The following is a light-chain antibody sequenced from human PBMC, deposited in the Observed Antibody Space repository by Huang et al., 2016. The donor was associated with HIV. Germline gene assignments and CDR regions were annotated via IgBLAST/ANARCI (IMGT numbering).Light chain of an antibody. V-gene: IGKV3-11*01. J-gene: IGKJ2*01. CDR3: QLRT. CDR1: QSVSSY. CDR2: DAS. Sequence: EIVLTQSPATLSLSPGERATLSCRASQSVSSYLAWYQQKPGQAPRLLIYDASNRATVIPARFSGSGSGTDFTLTIDSLEPEDFALYYCQLRTFGQGTKLEIK.